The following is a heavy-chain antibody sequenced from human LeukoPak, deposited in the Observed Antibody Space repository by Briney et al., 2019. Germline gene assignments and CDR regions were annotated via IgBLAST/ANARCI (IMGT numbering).Heavy chain of an antibody. D-gene: IGHD1-1*01. J-gene: IGHJ4*02. CDR1: GFTFSSFA. CDR3: ARGQELDDGVFDS. Sequence: GGSLRLSCAASGFTFSSFAMTWVRQAPGTGLEWVSTLRSNGDTAYNADSVKGRFTISRDNSKNTVYLQMNILRVEDTAIYYCARGQELDDGVFDSWGQGTLVTVSS. V-gene: IGHV3-23*01. CDR2: LRSNGDTA.